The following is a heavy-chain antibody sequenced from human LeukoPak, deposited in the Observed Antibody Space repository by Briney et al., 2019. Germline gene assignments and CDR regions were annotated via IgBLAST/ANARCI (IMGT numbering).Heavy chain of an antibody. J-gene: IGHJ4*02. Sequence: ASVKVSCKAYGYTFTGYYMHWVRQAPGQGLEWMGRINPNSGGTNYAQKFQGRITMTRDTSISTAYMELSRLRSDDTAVYYCAREPVVGATDNWGQGTLVTVSS. CDR2: INPNSGGT. CDR3: AREPVVGATDN. CDR1: GYTFTGYY. V-gene: IGHV1-2*06. D-gene: IGHD1-26*01.